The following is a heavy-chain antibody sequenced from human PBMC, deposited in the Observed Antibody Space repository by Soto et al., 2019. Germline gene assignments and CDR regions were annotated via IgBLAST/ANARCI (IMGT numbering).Heavy chain of an antibody. V-gene: IGHV3-23*01. Sequence: EVQLLESGGGLVQPGGSLRLSCAASGFTFSNYGMSWVRQAPGKGLEWVSGISGSGGSTYYAASVKGRFTISRDNSMHTLYLQMHSLRAEDTAVYYCAIDIRHYLDVWGKGTTVTVSS. CDR1: GFTFSNYG. CDR2: ISGSGGST. J-gene: IGHJ6*03. CDR3: AIDIRHYLDV. D-gene: IGHD4-17*01.